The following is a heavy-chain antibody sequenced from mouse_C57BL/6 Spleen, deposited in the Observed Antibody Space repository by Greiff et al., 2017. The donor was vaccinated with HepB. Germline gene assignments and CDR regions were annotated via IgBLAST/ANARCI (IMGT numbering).Heavy chain of an antibody. CDR3: ARSLITTVVANYFDY. V-gene: IGHV1-26*01. D-gene: IGHD1-1*01. CDR2: INPNNGGT. Sequence: VHVKQSGPELVKPGASVKISCKASGYTFTDYYMNWVKQSHGKSLEWIGDINPNNGGTSYNQKFKGKATLTVDKSSSTAYMELRSLTSEDSAVYYCARSLITTVVANYFDYWGQGTTLTVSS. J-gene: IGHJ2*01. CDR1: GYTFTDYY.